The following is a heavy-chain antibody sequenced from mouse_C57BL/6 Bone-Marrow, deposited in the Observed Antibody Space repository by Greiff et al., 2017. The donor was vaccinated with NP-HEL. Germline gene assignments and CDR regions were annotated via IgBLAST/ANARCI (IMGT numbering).Heavy chain of an antibody. D-gene: IGHD1-1*01. J-gene: IGHJ2*01. CDR3: TRDHYYGTLYYFDY. CDR1: GYTFTSYW. V-gene: IGHV1-5*01. CDR2: IYPGNSDT. Sequence: VQLKQSGTVLARPGASVKMSCKTSGYTFTSYWMHWVKQRPGQGLEWIGAIYPGNSDTSYNQKFKGKAKLTAVTSASTAYMELSSLTNEDSAVYYCTRDHYYGTLYYFDYWGQGTTLTVSS.